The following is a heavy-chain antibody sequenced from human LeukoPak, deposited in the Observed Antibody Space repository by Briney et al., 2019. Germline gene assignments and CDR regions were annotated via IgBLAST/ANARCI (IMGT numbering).Heavy chain of an antibody. CDR2: IYYSGSS. Sequence: PSETLSLTCTVSGGSISSSSYYWGWLRQPPGKGLEWIGSIYYSGSSYYNPSLKSRVTISVHTSKNQFSLKVTSVTAADTAVYYCARRRGWYPVDYWGQGTLVTVSS. CDR3: ARRRGWYPVDY. V-gene: IGHV4-39*01. D-gene: IGHD6-19*01. CDR1: GGSISSSSYY. J-gene: IGHJ4*02.